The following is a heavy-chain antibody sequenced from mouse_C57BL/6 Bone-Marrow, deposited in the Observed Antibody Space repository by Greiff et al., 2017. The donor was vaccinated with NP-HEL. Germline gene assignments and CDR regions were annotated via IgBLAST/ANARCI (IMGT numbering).Heavy chain of an antibody. CDR3: VRHGPRRLGYFDY. Sequence: EVQRVESGGGLVQPKGSLKLSCAASGFSFNTYAMNWVRQAPGKGLEWVARIRSKSNNYATYYADSVKDRFTISRDDSESMLYLQMNNLKTEDTAMYYCVRHGPRRLGYFDYWGQGTTLTVSS. J-gene: IGHJ2*01. CDR1: GFSFNTYA. V-gene: IGHV10-1*01. CDR2: IRSKSNNYAT. D-gene: IGHD4-1*01.